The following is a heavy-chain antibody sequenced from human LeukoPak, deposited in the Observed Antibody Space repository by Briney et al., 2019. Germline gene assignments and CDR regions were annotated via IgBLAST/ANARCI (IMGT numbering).Heavy chain of an antibody. J-gene: IGHJ4*02. V-gene: IGHV1-2*02. CDR1: GYTFTGNH. CDR3: ARGTYDKPDY. D-gene: IGHD3-22*01. CDR2: INPKSGGT. Sequence: ASVKVSCKASGYTFTGNHMHWVRQAPGQGLEWMGWINPKSGGTNYAQKFQGRVTMSRDTSISTGYMELSRLRSDDAAVYYCARGTYDKPDYWGQGTLVTVSS.